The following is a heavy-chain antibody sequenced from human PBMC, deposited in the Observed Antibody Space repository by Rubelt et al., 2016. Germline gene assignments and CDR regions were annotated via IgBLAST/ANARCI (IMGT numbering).Heavy chain of an antibody. Sequence: QVQLVQSGAEVKKPGASVKVSCKASGYTFTSYAMHWVRQAPGQRLEWMGWINAGNGNTKYSQKFQGRVTITMDTSASTAYMELSSLRSEDTAVYYCAGVIWGSGWSNNWFDPWGQGTLVTVSS. V-gene: IGHV1-3*01. CDR1: GYTFTSYA. CDR2: INAGNGNT. D-gene: IGHD6-19*01. J-gene: IGHJ5*02. CDR3: AGVIWGSGWSNNWFDP.